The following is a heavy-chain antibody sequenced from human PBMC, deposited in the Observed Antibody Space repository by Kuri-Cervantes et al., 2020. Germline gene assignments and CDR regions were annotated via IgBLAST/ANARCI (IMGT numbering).Heavy chain of an antibody. CDR3: AKVSSGYWLFDY. J-gene: IGHJ4*02. CDR2: IYSGGST. D-gene: IGHD3-22*01. Sequence: GESLKNSCAASGFTVSSNYMSWVRQAPGKGLEWVSVIYSGGSTYYADSVKGRFTISRDNSKNTLYLQMNSLRAEDTAVYYCAKVSSGYWLFDYWGQGTLVTVSS. CDR1: GFTVSSNY. V-gene: IGHV3-53*01.